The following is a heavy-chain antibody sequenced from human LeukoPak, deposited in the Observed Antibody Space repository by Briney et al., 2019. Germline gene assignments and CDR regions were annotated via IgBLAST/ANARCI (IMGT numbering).Heavy chain of an antibody. J-gene: IGHJ3*02. Sequence: SETLSLTCTVSGGSTSTYYWSWIRQPAGKGLEWIGRIYTSGSTNYNPSLKSRVTISVDTSKNQFSLKLSSVTAADTAVYFCARGPYSYDSSGAFDIWGQGTMVTVSS. CDR3: ARGPYSYDSSGAFDI. D-gene: IGHD3-22*01. CDR1: GGSTSTYY. V-gene: IGHV4-4*07. CDR2: IYTSGST.